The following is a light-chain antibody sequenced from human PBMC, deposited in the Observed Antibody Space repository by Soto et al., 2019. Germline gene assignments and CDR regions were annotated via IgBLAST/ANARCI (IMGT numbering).Light chain of an antibody. CDR3: QQRSNWRPTWT. Sequence: EIVLTQSPATLSLSPGERATLSCRASQSVSSYLAWYQQKPGQAPRLLIYDASNRATGIPARFSGSGSGTDFTLTISSLEPEDFAVYYCQQRSNWRPTWTVGQGTKVDIK. CDR1: QSVSSY. CDR2: DAS. V-gene: IGKV3-11*01. J-gene: IGKJ1*01.